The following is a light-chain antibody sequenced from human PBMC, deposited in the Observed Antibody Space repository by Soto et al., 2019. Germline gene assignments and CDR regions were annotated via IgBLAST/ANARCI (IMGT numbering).Light chain of an antibody. J-gene: IGKJ1*01. CDR1: QSVSSD. Sequence: EILMTQSPATLSVSPGERATLSCRASQSVSSDLAWYHQKPGQAPRLLIYGASTRATSIPARFSGSGSGTEFTLTISSLQSEDFEVYYCQQYNNWPRTFGQGTKVDIK. CDR3: QQYNNWPRT. V-gene: IGKV3-15*01. CDR2: GAS.